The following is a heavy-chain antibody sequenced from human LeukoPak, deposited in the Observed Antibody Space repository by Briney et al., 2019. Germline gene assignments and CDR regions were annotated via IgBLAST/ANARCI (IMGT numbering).Heavy chain of an antibody. D-gene: IGHD6-19*01. V-gene: IGHV3-23*01. CDR2: ISGSGGST. J-gene: IGHJ4*02. CDR1: GFTFSSYA. CDR3: ASPTRAVAGRIIDY. Sequence: GGSLRLSCAASGFTFSSYAMSWVRQAPGKGLEWVSAISGSGGSTYHADSVKGRFTISRDNSKNTLYLQMNSLRAEDTAVYYCASPTRAVAGRIIDYWGQGTLVTVSS.